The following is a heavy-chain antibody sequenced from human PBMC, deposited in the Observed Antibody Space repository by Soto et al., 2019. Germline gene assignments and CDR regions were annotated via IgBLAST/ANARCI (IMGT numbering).Heavy chain of an antibody. CDR2: IYYSGST. V-gene: IGHV4-39*01. D-gene: IGHD5-18*01. J-gene: IGHJ4*02. CDR1: GGSISSSNYY. CDR3: ASRLYSYGQPSDY. Sequence: PSETLSLTCTVSGGSISSSNYYWGWIRQPPGKGLEWIGNIYYSGSTYYNPSLKSRVTISVDTSKNQFSLKLSSVTAADTAVYYCASRLYSYGQPSDYWGQGTLVTVSS.